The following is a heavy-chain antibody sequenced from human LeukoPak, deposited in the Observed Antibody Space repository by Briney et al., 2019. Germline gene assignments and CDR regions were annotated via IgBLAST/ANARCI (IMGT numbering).Heavy chain of an antibody. D-gene: IGHD2-15*01. Sequence: SGTLSLTCAVSGGSISSSNWWSWVRQPPGKGLEWIGEIYHSGSTNYNPSLKSRVTISVDKSKNQFSLKLSSVTAADTAVYYCARFVVVVAAAPFYGMDVWGQGTTVTVSS. J-gene: IGHJ6*02. CDR1: GGSISSSNW. V-gene: IGHV4-4*02. CDR2: IYHSGST. CDR3: ARFVVVVAAAPFYGMDV.